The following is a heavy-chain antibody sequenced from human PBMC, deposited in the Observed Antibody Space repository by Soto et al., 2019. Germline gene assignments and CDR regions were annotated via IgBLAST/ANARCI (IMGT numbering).Heavy chain of an antibody. J-gene: IGHJ6*03. CDR1: GGSISSSSYY. CDR3: ARHVIAARPYRHYYYMDV. D-gene: IGHD6-6*01. Sequence: SETLSLTCTVSGGSISSSSYYWGWIRQPPGKGLEWIGSIYYSRSTYYNPSLKSRVTISVDTSKNQFSLKLSSVTAADTAVYYCARHVIAARPYRHYYYMDVWGKGTTVTVSS. V-gene: IGHV4-39*01. CDR2: IYYSRST.